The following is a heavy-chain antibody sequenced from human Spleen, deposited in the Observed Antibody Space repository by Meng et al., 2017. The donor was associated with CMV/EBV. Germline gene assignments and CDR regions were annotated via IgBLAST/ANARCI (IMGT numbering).Heavy chain of an antibody. Sequence: ASGFSFSHYGMNGVRQAPGKGLEWVAVIPSGGGNTYYADSVRGRFTISRDSSSDTLHLEMKSLRAEDTAVYYCAKSWDDFWRGLLQHWGQGTLVTVSS. V-gene: IGHV3-30*02. CDR3: AKSWDDFWRGLLQH. D-gene: IGHD3-3*01. J-gene: IGHJ1*01. CDR2: IPSGGGNT. CDR1: GFSFSHYG.